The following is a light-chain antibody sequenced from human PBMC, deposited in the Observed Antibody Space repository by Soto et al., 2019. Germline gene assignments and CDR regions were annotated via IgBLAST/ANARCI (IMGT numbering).Light chain of an antibody. CDR2: GAS. Sequence: EIVMTHSPTTLSVSPGERATLSCRASQSVSSNLAWYQQKPGQAPRLLIYGASTRATGIPARLSGSGSGTEFTLTISSLQSEDFAVYDCQQYNNWPPITFCQGPRLEIK. CDR1: QSVSSN. J-gene: IGKJ5*01. CDR3: QQYNNWPPIT. V-gene: IGKV3-15*01.